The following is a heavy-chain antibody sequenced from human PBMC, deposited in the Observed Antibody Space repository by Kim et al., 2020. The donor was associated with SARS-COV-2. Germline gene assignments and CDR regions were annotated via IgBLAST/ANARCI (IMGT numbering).Heavy chain of an antibody. CDR3: AKDRYSSSDYYFYY. V-gene: IGHV3-23*01. J-gene: IGHJ4*02. CDR1: GFTFSTYA. Sequence: GGSLRLSCAASGFTFSTYAMSWVRQAPGKGLEWVSALSASGRSTYYADSVKGRFTISRDNSKSTLYLQMNNLRAEDMAVYYCAKDRYSSSDYYFYYWCQG. D-gene: IGHD6-6*01. CDR2: LSASGRST.